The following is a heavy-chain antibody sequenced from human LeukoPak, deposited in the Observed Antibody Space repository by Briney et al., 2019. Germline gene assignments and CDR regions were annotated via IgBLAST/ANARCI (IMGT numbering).Heavy chain of an antibody. V-gene: IGHV3-23*01. J-gene: IGHJ4*02. CDR1: GFTFSSYA. D-gene: IGHD3-22*01. Sequence: GGSLRLSCAASGFTFSSYAMTWVRQAPGKGLEWVSAISGSGGSTYYADSVKGRFTISRDNSKNTLYLQMNSLRAEDTAVYYCAKDRRGTMIVVVLYYFDYWGQGTLVTVSS. CDR2: ISGSGGST. CDR3: AKDRRGTMIVVVLYYFDY.